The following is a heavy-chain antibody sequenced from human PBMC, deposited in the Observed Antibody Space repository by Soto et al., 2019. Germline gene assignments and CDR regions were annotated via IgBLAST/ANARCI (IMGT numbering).Heavy chain of an antibody. CDR1: GGTFSSYA. CDR3: ARGDTAMVSPSSLYYYGMDV. V-gene: IGHV1-69*13. J-gene: IGHJ6*02. Sequence: SVKVSCKASGGTFSSYAISWVRQAPGQGLGWMGGIIPIFGTANYAQKFQGRVTITADESTSTAYMELSSLRSEDTAVYYCARGDTAMVSPSSLYYYGMDVWGQGTTVTVSS. CDR2: IIPIFGTA. D-gene: IGHD5-18*01.